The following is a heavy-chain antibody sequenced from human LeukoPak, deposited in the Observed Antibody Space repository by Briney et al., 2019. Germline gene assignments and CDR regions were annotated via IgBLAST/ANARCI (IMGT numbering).Heavy chain of an antibody. CDR3: ARVNFRDYRGYTWFEP. J-gene: IGHJ5*02. CDR2: VRTKTQGGAP. V-gene: IGHV3-49*03. Sequence: HPGGPLRLSCKGSGVTFGDYAVTWSRQAPGKGLEWMGFVRTKTQGGAPETAASVKGRFNVSRDASEGIAYLQMTSLRTEDTAMYYCARVNFRDYRGYTWFEPWGQGTLVTVSS. D-gene: IGHD3-10*01. CDR1: GVTFGDYA.